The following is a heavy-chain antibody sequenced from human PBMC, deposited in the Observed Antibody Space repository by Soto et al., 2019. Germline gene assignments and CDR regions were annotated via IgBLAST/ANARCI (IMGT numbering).Heavy chain of an antibody. J-gene: IGHJ4*02. CDR1: GFTFSSNA. CDR2: ISYDGSNK. CDR3: ARDPTVTTHYAFDY. V-gene: IGHV3-30-3*01. D-gene: IGHD4-17*01. Sequence: QVQLVESGGGVVQPGMSLRLSCAASGFTFSSNAMQWVRQAPGKGLEWVAVISYDGSNKYYADSVKGRFTISRDNSKDTVFLQMSSLRSEDTAVYYCARDPTVTTHYAFDYWGQGTLVTVSS.